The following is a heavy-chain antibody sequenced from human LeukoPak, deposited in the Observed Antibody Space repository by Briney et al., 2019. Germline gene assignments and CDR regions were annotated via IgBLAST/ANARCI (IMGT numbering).Heavy chain of an antibody. D-gene: IGHD2-2*01. Sequence: SETLSLTCTVSGGSISSHDWSWIRQPPGKGLEWSGYIYYSGSTNYNPSLERRVTISVGTSKNQFSLKLSSVTAADTPVYYCAGLGSTSTLYFDYWGQGTLVTVSS. CDR2: IYYSGST. V-gene: IGHV4-59*11. J-gene: IGHJ4*02. CDR3: AGLGSTSTLYFDY. CDR1: GGSISSHD.